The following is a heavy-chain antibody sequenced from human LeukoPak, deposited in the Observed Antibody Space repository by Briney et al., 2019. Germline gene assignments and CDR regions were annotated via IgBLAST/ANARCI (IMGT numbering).Heavy chain of an antibody. CDR3: ARGFRGTADY. V-gene: IGHV4-31*03. Sequence: PSQTLSLTCTVSGGSFSSGGYYWIWIRQHPGKGLEWIGYISQSGSTYYNPSLKSRVTISVDTSKNQFSLKLSSVTAADTAVYYCARGFRGTADYWGQGTLVTVSS. D-gene: IGHD1-1*01. J-gene: IGHJ4*02. CDR1: GGSFSSGGYY. CDR2: ISQSGST.